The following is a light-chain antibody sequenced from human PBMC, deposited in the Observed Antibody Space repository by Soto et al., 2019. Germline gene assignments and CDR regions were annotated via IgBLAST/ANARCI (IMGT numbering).Light chain of an antibody. CDR1: SSDVGGYNY. J-gene: IGLJ1*01. Sequence: QSALTQPASVSGSPGQSITISCTGTSSDVGGYNYVSWYQQHPGKAPKLMIYEVTNRPSGVSDRFSGSKSGNTASLTTSGLQAEDEAEYYCTSYTTSTIVFGTGTKV. V-gene: IGLV2-14*01. CDR3: TSYTTSTIV. CDR2: EVT.